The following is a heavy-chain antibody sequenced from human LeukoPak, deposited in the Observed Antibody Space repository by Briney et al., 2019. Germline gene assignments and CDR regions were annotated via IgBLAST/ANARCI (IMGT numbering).Heavy chain of an antibody. CDR1: GYSFTSYW. CDR2: IDPSDSYT. Sequence: GESLKISCKGSGYSFTSYWIRWVRQMPGKGLEWMGRIDPSDSYTNYSPSFQGHVTISADKSISTAYLQWSSLKASDTAMYYCARGALTISSTLYYFDYWGQGTLVTVSS. D-gene: IGHD3-9*01. CDR3: ARGALTISSTLYYFDY. J-gene: IGHJ4*02. V-gene: IGHV5-10-1*01.